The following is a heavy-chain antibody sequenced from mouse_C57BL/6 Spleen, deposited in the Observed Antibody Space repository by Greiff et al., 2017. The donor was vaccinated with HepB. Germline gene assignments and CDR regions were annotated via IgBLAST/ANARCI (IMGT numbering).Heavy chain of an antibody. CDR1: GFTFSSYG. J-gene: IGHJ2*01. D-gene: IGHD1-1*01. V-gene: IGHV5-6*01. CDR2: ISSGGSYT. CDR3: ARHRDYYGSSLGY. Sequence: EVKLVESGGDLVKPGGSLKLSCAASGFTFSSYGMSWVRQTPDKRLEWVATISSGGSYTYYPDSVKGRFTISRDNAKNTLYLQMSSLKSEDTAMYYCARHRDYYGSSLGYWGQGTTLTVSS.